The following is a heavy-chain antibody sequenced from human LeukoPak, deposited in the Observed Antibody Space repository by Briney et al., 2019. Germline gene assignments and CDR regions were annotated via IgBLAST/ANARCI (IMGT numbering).Heavy chain of an antibody. CDR2: ISYDGSNK. V-gene: IGHV3-30*03. CDR3: ARLGWATAPLDY. J-gene: IGHJ4*02. Sequence: GRSLRLSCAATGFTFSSYGMHWVRQAPGKGLEWVAVISYDGSNKYYADSVKGRFTISRDNSKNTLYLQMNSLRAEDTAVYYCARLGWATAPLDYWGQGTLVTVSS. CDR1: GFTFSSYG. D-gene: IGHD5-12*01.